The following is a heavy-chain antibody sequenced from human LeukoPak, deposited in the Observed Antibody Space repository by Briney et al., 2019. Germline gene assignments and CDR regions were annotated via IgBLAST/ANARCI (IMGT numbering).Heavy chain of an antibody. CDR2: IIPIFGTA. J-gene: IGHJ5*02. CDR1: GGTFSSYA. D-gene: IGHD4-11*01. CDR3: ASTGYSNYRNWFDP. Sequence: ASVKVSCKASGGTFSSYAISWVRQAPGQGLEWMGGIIPIFGTANYAQKFQGRVTITADKSTSTAYMELSSLRSEDTAVYYCASTGYSNYRNWFDPWGQGTLVTVSS. V-gene: IGHV1-69*06.